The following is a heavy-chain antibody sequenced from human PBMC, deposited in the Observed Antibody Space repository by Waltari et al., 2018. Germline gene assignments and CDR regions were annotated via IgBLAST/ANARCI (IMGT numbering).Heavy chain of an antibody. CDR3: AKDRIRGVTTVGYGMDV. CDR1: GFTFSSYG. V-gene: IGHV3-30*02. J-gene: IGHJ6*02. D-gene: IGHD3-10*01. Sequence: VQLVESGGGVVQPGGSLRLSCAASGFTFSSYGMHWVRQAPGKGLEWVAFILYDGSNKYYADSGKGRFTISRDNSKNTLYLQMNSLRAEDTAVYYCAKDRIRGVTTVGYGMDVWGQGTTVTVSS. CDR2: ILYDGSNK.